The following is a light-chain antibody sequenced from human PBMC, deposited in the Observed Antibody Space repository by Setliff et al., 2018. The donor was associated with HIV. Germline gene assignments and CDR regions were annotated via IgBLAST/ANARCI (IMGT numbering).Light chain of an antibody. CDR1: SSDVGGYSY. Sequence: QSALTQPASVSGSPGQSITISCTGTSSDVGGYSYVSWYQQHPGKAPKLIIYEVRNRPSGVSNRFSGSKSGNTASLTISGPQAEDEADYYCSSYATTNTLPFGTGTKV. J-gene: IGLJ1*01. CDR2: EVR. V-gene: IGLV2-14*01. CDR3: SSYATTNTLP.